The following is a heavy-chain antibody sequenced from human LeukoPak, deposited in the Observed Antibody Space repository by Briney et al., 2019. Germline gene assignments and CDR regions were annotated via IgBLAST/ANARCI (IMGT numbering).Heavy chain of an antibody. CDR1: GFTFSSYG. CDR2: IWYDGSNK. D-gene: IGHD2-15*01. CDR3: ARDYRDGAARILNY. V-gene: IGHV3-33*01. J-gene: IGHJ4*02. Sequence: GGSLRLSCAASGFTFSSYGMHWVRQAPGKGLEWVAVIWYDGSNKYYADSVKGRFTISSDNSKNTLYLQMNSLRAEDTAVYYCARDYRDGAARILNYWGQGTLVTVSS.